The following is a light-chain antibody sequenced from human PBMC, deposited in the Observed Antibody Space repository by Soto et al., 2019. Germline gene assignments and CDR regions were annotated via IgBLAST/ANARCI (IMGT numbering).Light chain of an antibody. CDR3: QQLRSYPST. Sequence: QMPHSPSPGSASEGDRFTFTCRASQGIGSELAWYQQKPGKAPKRLIYAASTLYSGVPSRFSGSGSGTDFTLIISGLQPEDFAAYYCQQLRSYPSTFGGGTKVDIK. CDR2: AAS. CDR1: QGIGSE. J-gene: IGKJ4*01. V-gene: IGKV1-12*02.